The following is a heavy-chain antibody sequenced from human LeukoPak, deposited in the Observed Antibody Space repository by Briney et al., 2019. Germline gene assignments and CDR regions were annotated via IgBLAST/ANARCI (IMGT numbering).Heavy chain of an antibody. CDR3: AKRAGAYSHPYDY. CDR2: IPVNGGST. CDR1: GFTFSNAW. Sequence: GGSLRLSCAPSGFTFSNAWMSWVRQAPGKGLEWVSAIPVNGGSTYYADSVKGRFTISRDNFKNTLYLQMNSLRAEDTAVYYCAKRAGAYSHPYDYWGQGTLVTVSS. J-gene: IGHJ4*02. D-gene: IGHD4/OR15-4a*01. V-gene: IGHV3-23*01.